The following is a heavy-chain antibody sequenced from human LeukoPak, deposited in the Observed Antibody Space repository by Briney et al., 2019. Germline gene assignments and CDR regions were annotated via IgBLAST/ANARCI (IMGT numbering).Heavy chain of an antibody. CDR2: ISWNSGSI. CDR3: AKSRGYCSSTSCFPESQYFQH. V-gene: IGHV3-9*01. J-gene: IGHJ1*01. Sequence: GRSLRLSCAASGFTFDDYAMHWVRQAPGKGLEWVPGISWNSGSIGYADSVKGRFTISRDNAKNSLYLQMNSLRAEDTDLYDCAKSRGYCSSTSCFPESQYFQHWGQGTLVTVSS. D-gene: IGHD2-2*01. CDR1: GFTFDDYA.